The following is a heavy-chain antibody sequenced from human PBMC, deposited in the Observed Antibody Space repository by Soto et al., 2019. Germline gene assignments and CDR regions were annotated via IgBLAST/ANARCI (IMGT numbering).Heavy chain of an antibody. CDR3: ARDHSAFDWLSNDAFDI. V-gene: IGHV3-48*01. Sequence: EVQLVESGGGLVQPGGSLRLSCAASGFTFSSYSMNWVRQAPGKGLEWVSCISSSSSTIYYADSVKGRFTISRDNAKNSLYLQMNSLRAEDTAVYYCARDHSAFDWLSNDAFDIWGQGTMVTVSS. J-gene: IGHJ3*02. D-gene: IGHD3-9*01. CDR1: GFTFSSYS. CDR2: ISSSSSTI.